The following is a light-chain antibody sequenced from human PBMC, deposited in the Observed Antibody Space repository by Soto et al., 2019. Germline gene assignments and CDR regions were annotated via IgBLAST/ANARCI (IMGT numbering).Light chain of an antibody. V-gene: IGKV3-20*01. Sequence: IVLTQSPGTLSLSPGERATLSCRASHSISSSYFAWFQQKPGQAPRLLIYGASSRATGIPDRFSGSGSGTDFTLTISRLEPEDFAVYYCQQYGGSPYTFGQGTKLEIK. CDR3: QQYGGSPYT. CDR1: HSISSSY. CDR2: GAS. J-gene: IGKJ2*01.